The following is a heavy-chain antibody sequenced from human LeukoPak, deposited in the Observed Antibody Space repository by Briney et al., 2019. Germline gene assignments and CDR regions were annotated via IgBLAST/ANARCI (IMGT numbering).Heavy chain of an antibody. CDR1: GFTFSSYG. J-gene: IGHJ4*02. CDR2: IWYDGSNK. Sequence: PGRSLRLSCAASGFTFSSYGMHWVRQAPGKGLEWVAVIWYDGSNKYCADSVKGRFTISRDNSKNTLYLQMNSLRGEDTAVYYCAKATERGTAMALGVDYWGQGTLVTVSS. D-gene: IGHD5-18*01. V-gene: IGHV3-33*06. CDR3: AKATERGTAMALGVDY.